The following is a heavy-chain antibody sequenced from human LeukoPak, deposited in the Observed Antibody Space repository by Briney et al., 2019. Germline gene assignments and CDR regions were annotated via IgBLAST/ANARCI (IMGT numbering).Heavy chain of an antibody. CDR2: IYYSGST. Sequence: SQTLSLTCTVSGGSISSGGYYWSWIRQHPGKGLEWIGYIYYSGSTYCNPSLKSRVTISVDTSKNQFSLKLSSVTAEDTAVYYCARYNSGRGDYWGQGTLVTVSS. V-gene: IGHV4-31*03. CDR3: ARYNSGRGDY. CDR1: GGSISSGGYY. J-gene: IGHJ4*02. D-gene: IGHD1-14*01.